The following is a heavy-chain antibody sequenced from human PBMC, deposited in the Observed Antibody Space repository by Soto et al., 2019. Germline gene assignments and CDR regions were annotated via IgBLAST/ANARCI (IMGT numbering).Heavy chain of an antibody. J-gene: IGHJ4*02. CDR2: ISSSISYI. CDR1: GFTFSSYS. Sequence: EVQLVESGGGLVKPGGSLRLSCAASGFTFSSYSMNWVRQAPGKGLEWVSSISSSISYIYYADSVKGRFTISRDNAKNSLYLQMNSLRAEDTAVYYCARAGFRGLAYWGQGTLVTVSS. CDR3: ARAGFRGLAY. D-gene: IGHD3-10*01. V-gene: IGHV3-21*01.